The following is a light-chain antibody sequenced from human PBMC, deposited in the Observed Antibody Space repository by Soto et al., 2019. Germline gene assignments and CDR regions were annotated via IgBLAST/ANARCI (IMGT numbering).Light chain of an antibody. Sequence: EIVLTQSPGTLSLSPGERATLSCRASQSVSSSYLAWYQQKPGQAPRLLIYAASSRATAIPDRFSGSGSGTDFTLTISRLEPEDFAVYYGQQYGSSPITFGQGTRLEIK. V-gene: IGKV3-20*01. CDR1: QSVSSSY. CDR2: AAS. CDR3: QQYGSSPIT. J-gene: IGKJ5*01.